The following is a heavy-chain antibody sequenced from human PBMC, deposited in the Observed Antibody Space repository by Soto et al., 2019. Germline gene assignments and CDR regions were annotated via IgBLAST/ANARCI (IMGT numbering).Heavy chain of an antibody. J-gene: IGHJ6*02. V-gene: IGHV1-18*01. CDR1: GYTFTTYG. CDR3: TRDVSAPYYYYGMDA. CDR2: INTHNGNT. Sequence: ASVKVSCKASGYTFTTYGISWVRQAPGQGLEWLGWINTHNGNTNYAQNLQGRVIMTADTSTNAAYMELRSLRSDDTAIYYCTRDVSAPYYYYGMDAWCQGITVTVS. D-gene: IGHD3-10*01.